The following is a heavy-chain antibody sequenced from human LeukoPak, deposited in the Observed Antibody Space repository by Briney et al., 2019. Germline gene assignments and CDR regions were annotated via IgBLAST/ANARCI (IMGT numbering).Heavy chain of an antibody. V-gene: IGHV4-39*01. CDR1: GGSISSSSYY. D-gene: IGHD1-1*01. J-gene: IGHJ5*02. CDR2: IYYSGST. Sequence: SETLSLTCTVSGGSISSSSYYWGWIRQPPGKGLEWIGSIYYSGSTYYNPSLKSRLSISVDTSKNQLSLKLSSVTAADTAVYYCARWTYTTLAGWFDPWGQGTLVTVSS. CDR3: ARWTYTTLAGWFDP.